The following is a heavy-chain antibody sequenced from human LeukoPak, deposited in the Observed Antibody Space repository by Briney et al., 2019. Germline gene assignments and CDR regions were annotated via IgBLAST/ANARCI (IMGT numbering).Heavy chain of an antibody. J-gene: IGHJ3*02. Sequence: GASVKVSCKASGYTFTNYGFSWVRQAPGQGLEWMGWISAYNGYTDYAQKFQFRVTMTTDTSTSTAYMELRSLRSDDTAVYYCARDYGNLLAFDIWGQGTMVTVSS. CDR2: ISAYNGYT. V-gene: IGHV1-18*01. CDR3: ARDYGNLLAFDI. CDR1: GYTFTNYG. D-gene: IGHD1-26*01.